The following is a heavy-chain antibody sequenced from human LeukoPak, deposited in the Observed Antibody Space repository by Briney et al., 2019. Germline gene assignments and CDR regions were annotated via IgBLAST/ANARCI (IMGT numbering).Heavy chain of an antibody. J-gene: IGHJ6*03. CDR3: SGSSSSSYYYYYMDV. Sequence: GGSLRLSCAASGFTVSSNYMSWVRQAPGKGLEWVSVIYSGGSTYYADSVKGRFTISRDNSKNTLYLQMNSLRAEDTAVYYCSGSSSSSYYYYYMDVWGKGTTVTVS. CDR2: IYSGGST. D-gene: IGHD6-6*01. CDR1: GFTVSSNY. V-gene: IGHV3-53*01.